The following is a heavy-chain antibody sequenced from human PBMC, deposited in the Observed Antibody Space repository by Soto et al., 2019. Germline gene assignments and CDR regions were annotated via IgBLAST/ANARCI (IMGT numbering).Heavy chain of an antibody. Sequence: GGSLRLSCAASGFTFSSYSMNWVRQAPGKGLEWVSAISSSRSYIYYADSVKGRFTISRDNSKNTPYLQMNSLRAEDTAVYYFARENRPAVYYYYMDVWGKGTTVTVSS. CDR3: ARENRPAVYYYYMDV. D-gene: IGHD6-19*01. CDR1: GFTFSSYS. J-gene: IGHJ6*03. CDR2: ISSSRSYI. V-gene: IGHV3-21*01.